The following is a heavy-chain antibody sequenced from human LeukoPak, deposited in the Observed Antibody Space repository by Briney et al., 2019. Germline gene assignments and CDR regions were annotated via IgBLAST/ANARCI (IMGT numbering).Heavy chain of an antibody. CDR2: IDTDGSTT. Sequence: GGSLRLSCEASGFTFSSYWMHWVRQAPGKGLVWVSRIDTDGSTTTYADSVKGRFTISRDNAKNTLYLQMNSLRAEDTAVYYCARSRDGYSQWGQGTLVTVSS. CDR1: GFTFSSYW. J-gene: IGHJ4*02. D-gene: IGHD5-24*01. CDR3: ARSRDGYSQ. V-gene: IGHV3-74*01.